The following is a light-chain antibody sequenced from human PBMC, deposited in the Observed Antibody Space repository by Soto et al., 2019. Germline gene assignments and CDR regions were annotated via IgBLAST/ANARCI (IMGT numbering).Light chain of an antibody. Sequence: SYVLTQAPSVSVAPGQTARISCGGNNIGSKSVHWYQQKPGQAPVLVVFDDDDRPSGIPERFSGSNSGNTATLTISRVEAGDEADYYRQVWDSTSDHVIFGGGTKLTVL. V-gene: IGLV3-21*02. J-gene: IGLJ2*01. CDR1: NIGSKS. CDR2: DDD. CDR3: QVWDSTSDHVI.